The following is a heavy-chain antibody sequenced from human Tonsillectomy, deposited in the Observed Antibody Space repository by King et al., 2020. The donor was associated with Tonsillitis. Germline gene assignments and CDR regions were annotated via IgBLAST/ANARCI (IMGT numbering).Heavy chain of an antibody. Sequence: LQLQESGPGLGRSSETLSLTCTVSGGSTSTTSDFWGWVRQPPGKGLEWVGSIYYTGTTFYNPSLRSRVTISVDTSKNHFSLRLRSVTAADTGIYYCARVRKAVAGTNWFDPWGQGALAT. V-gene: IGHV4-39*02. CDR2: IYYTGTT. CDR1: GGSTSTTSDF. D-gene: IGHD6-19*01. CDR3: ARVRKAVAGTNWFDP. J-gene: IGHJ5*02.